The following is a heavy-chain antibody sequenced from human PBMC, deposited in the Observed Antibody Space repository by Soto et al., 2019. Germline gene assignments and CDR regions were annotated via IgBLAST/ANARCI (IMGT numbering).Heavy chain of an antibody. V-gene: IGHV4-4*07. CDR2: NYTSGST. CDR3: AREGITMVRGVFNWFDP. Sequence: QVQLQESGPGLVKPSETLSLTCTVSGGSISSYYWSWIRQPAGKGLEWIGRNYTSGSTNYNPSLKSRVTMSVDTSKNQFSLKLSSVTAADTAVYYCAREGITMVRGVFNWFDPWGQGTLVTVSS. D-gene: IGHD3-10*01. J-gene: IGHJ5*02. CDR1: GGSISSYY.